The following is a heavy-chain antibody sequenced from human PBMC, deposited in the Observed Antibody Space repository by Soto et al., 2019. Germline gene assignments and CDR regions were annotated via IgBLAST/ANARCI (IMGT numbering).Heavy chain of an antibody. CDR3: ARYFRRSGRYLFDY. Sequence: GGSLRLSCPASGITFSTSGMHWVRHPPGKGLEGVAVICYDGSNRYYADSVKGRFTISRDNSKNTLYLQMKSLRAEDTALYYRARYFRRSGRYLFDYWSQGTLVIVSS. D-gene: IGHD1-26*01. CDR1: GITFSTSG. CDR2: ICYDGSNR. V-gene: IGHV3-33*01. J-gene: IGHJ4*02.